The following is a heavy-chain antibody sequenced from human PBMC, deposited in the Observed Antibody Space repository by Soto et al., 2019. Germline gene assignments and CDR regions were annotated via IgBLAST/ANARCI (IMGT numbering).Heavy chain of an antibody. Sequence: PSETLSLTCAVYGGSFSGYYWSWIRQPPGKGLEWIGEINHSGSTNYNPSLKSRVTISVDTSKNQFSLKLSSVTAADTAVYYCARGWYYDFWSVLYYYGMDVWGQGTTVTVSS. V-gene: IGHV4-34*01. CDR2: INHSGST. CDR3: ARGWYYDFWSVLYYYGMDV. D-gene: IGHD3-3*01. J-gene: IGHJ6*02. CDR1: GGSFSGYY.